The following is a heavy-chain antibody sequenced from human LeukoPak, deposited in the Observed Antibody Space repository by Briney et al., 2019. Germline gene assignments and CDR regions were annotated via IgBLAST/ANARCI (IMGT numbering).Heavy chain of an antibody. V-gene: IGHV3-21*01. CDR1: GFTFSSYS. CDR2: ISSSSSYI. CDR3: ARTYSSSVRYYYYGMDV. Sequence: GVSLRLSCAASGFTFSSYSMNWVRQAPGKGLEWVSSISSSSSYIYYADSVKGRFTISRDNAKNSLYLQMNSLRAEDTAVYYCARTYSSSVRYYYYGMDVWGQGTTVTVSS. D-gene: IGHD6-6*01. J-gene: IGHJ6*02.